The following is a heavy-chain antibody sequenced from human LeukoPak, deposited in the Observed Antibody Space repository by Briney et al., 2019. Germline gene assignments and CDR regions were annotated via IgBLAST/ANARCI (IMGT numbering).Heavy chain of an antibody. V-gene: IGHV4-31*03. CDR1: GGSISSGGYY. Sequence: PSETLSLTCTVSGGSISSGGYYWSWIRQHPGKGLEWIGYIYYSGSTYYNPSLKSRVTISVDTSKNQFSLKLSSVTAADTAVYYCARDRVATTAHYYYGMDVWGQGTTVTVSS. CDR3: ARDRVATTAHYYYGMDV. CDR2: IYYSGST. J-gene: IGHJ6*02. D-gene: IGHD5-24*01.